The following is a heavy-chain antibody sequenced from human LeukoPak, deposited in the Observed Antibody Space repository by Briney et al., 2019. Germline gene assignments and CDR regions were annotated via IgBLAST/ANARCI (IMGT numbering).Heavy chain of an antibody. D-gene: IGHD3-9*01. Sequence: GGSLRLSCAASGFTFSGYDMNWVRQAPGKGLEWVAVIWSDASNNYYTDSVRGRFTISRDNSKNTLYLQMNSLRAEDTAVYYCTRTYNIRYFDIWGQGTLVTVSS. CDR1: GFTFSGYD. CDR2: IWSDASNN. V-gene: IGHV3-33*08. J-gene: IGHJ4*02. CDR3: TRTYNIRYFDI.